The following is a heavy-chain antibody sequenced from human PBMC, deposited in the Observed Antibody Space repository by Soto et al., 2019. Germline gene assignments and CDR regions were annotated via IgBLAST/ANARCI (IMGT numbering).Heavy chain of an antibody. CDR3: ARDSLYSNRWFDP. Sequence: SETLSLTCTVSGGSISSSSYYWGWIRQPPGKGLEWIGSIYYSGSTYYNPSLKSRVTISVDTSKNQFSLKLSSVTAADTAVYYCARDSLYSNRWFDPWGQGTLVTVSS. CDR2: IYYSGST. CDR1: GGSISSSSYY. V-gene: IGHV4-39*02. J-gene: IGHJ5*02. D-gene: IGHD4-4*01.